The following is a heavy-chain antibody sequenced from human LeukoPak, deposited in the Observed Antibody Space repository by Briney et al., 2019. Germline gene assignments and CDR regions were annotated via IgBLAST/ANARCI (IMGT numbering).Heavy chain of an antibody. CDR3: ANRPIVAASGPYFFDY. V-gene: IGHV3-23*01. Sequence: GGSLRLSCEASGFTFIRYAMNWVRQAPGKRLEGVSVISGNGGATYYADSVKGRFTISRDNAKNTLYLQMDSLRAEDTAVYYCANRPIVAASGPYFFDYWGQGTLVAVSS. CDR2: ISGNGGAT. D-gene: IGHD2-15*01. CDR1: GFTFIRYA. J-gene: IGHJ4*02.